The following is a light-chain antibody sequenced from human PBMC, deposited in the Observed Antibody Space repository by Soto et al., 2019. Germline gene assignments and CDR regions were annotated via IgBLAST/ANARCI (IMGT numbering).Light chain of an antibody. CDR3: MQPLQSWT. CDR1: QSLLHSNGYNY. V-gene: IGKV2-28*01. CDR2: LGS. J-gene: IGKJ1*01. Sequence: DIVMTQSPLSLPVTPGEPASISCRSSQSLLHSNGYNYLDWYLQKPGQSPQLLIYLGSNRASGVPDRFSGSGSGTDFTLKISRVEAEDVGVYYCMQPLQSWTVGQGTKVDSK.